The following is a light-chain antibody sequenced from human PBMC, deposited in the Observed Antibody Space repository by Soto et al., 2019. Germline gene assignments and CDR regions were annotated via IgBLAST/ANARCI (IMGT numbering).Light chain of an antibody. J-gene: IGKJ1*01. Sequence: IVLTQSPDTLSVSPGERATLSCSASQGIIYNLAWFQQRPGQAPRLLIYRASTRATNLPARFSGSGSGTEFTLTISSMPSEDSELYYCHQYHNLWTCYQGAKVEIK. V-gene: IGKV3-15*01. CDR2: RAS. CDR3: HQYHNLWT. CDR1: QGIIYN.